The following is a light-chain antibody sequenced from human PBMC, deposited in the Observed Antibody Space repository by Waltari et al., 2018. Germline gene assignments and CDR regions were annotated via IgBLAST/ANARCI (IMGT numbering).Light chain of an antibody. CDR2: GAS. V-gene: IGKV3-20*01. J-gene: IGKJ4*01. Sequence: EIVLTQFPRTLSLSPGERATLSCTASQTVRTTYLAWYHQKPGQAHTLLIYGASSRATGIPDRFSGSGSGTDFSLTISSLEPEDFAVYYCQQYDVAPLTFGGGTKVELK. CDR1: QTVRTTY. CDR3: QQYDVAPLT.